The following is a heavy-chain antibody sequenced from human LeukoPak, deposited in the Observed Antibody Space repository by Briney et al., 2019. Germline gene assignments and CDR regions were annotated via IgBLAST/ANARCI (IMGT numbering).Heavy chain of an antibody. CDR1: GGSFSGYC. Sequence: PSETLSLTCAVYGGSFSGYCWSWIRQPPGKGLEWIGEINHSGSTNYNPSLKSRVTISVDTSKNQFSLKLSSVTAADTAVYYCARYNSSSGYFDPWGQGTLVTVSS. CDR2: INHSGST. V-gene: IGHV4-34*01. CDR3: ARYNSSSGYFDP. D-gene: IGHD6-6*01. J-gene: IGHJ5*02.